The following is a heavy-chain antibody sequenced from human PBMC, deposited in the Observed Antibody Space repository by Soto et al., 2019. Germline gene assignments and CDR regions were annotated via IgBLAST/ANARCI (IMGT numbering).Heavy chain of an antibody. V-gene: IGHV3-11*01. D-gene: IGHD1-1*01. CDR2: ISSSGSTI. Sequence: QVQLVESGGGLVKPGGSLRLSCAASGFTFSDYYMSWIRQAPGKGLEWVSYISSSGSTIYYADSVKGRFTIARDNAKNALYPAMNILSAEGTVVCYCARDSRTGVGFGLVEWGQGALFTVSS. CDR1: GFTFSDYY. J-gene: IGHJ4*02. CDR3: ARDSRTGVGFGLVE.